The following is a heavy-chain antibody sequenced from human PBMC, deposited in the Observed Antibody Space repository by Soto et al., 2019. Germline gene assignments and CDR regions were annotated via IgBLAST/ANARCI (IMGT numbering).Heavy chain of an antibody. J-gene: IGHJ4*02. CDR2: IKQDGSGK. Sequence: EVQLVESGGGLVQPGGSLRLSCAASGFTFSSYWMSWVRQAPGKGLEWVANIKQDGSGKYYVDSVKGRFTIPTDNAKNSLWLQMNSLRAEDTAVYYCASMDIVVVVAASPFDYWGQGTLVTVSS. D-gene: IGHD2-15*01. CDR3: ASMDIVVVVAASPFDY. CDR1: GFTFSSYW. V-gene: IGHV3-7*05.